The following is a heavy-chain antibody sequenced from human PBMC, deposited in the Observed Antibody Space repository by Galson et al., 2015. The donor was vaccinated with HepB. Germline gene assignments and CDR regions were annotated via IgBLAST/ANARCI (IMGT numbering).Heavy chain of an antibody. CDR2: ISGSGGST. V-gene: IGHV3-23*01. D-gene: IGHD3-22*01. CDR1: GFTFSSYA. J-gene: IGHJ4*02. CDR3: AKETMIVVVINSYYFDY. Sequence: SLRLSCAASGFTFSSYAMSWVRQAPGKGLEWVSAISGSGGSTYYADSVRGRFTISRDNSKNTLYLQMNSLRAEDTAVYYCAKETMIVVVINSYYFDYWGQGTLVTVSS.